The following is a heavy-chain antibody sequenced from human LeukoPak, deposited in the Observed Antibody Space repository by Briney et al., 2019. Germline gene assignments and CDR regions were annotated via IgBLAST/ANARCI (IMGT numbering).Heavy chain of an antibody. D-gene: IGHD4-17*01. Sequence: PGGSLRLSCAASGFTFSSYAMSWVRQAPGKGLEWVSAISGSGGSTYYADSVKGRFTISRDNSKNTLYLQMNSLRAEDTAVYYCAKYGYGDYPLLPFDYWAREPWSPSPQ. CDR2: ISGSGGST. CDR3: AKYGYGDYPLLPFDY. V-gene: IGHV3-23*01. CDR1: GFTFSSYA. J-gene: IGHJ4*02.